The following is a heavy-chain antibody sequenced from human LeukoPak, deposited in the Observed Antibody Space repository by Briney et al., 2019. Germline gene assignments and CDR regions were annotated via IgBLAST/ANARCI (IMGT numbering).Heavy chain of an antibody. CDR1: GYTFTSYG. CDR3: ARALYSRGSTAEYYFDY. J-gene: IGHJ4*02. Sequence: ASVKVSCKASGYTFTSYGISWVRQAPGQGLEWMGWISAYNGNTNYAQKLQGRVTMTTDTSTSTVYMELRSLRSDDTAVYYCARALYSRGSTAEYYFDYWGQGTLVTVSS. V-gene: IGHV1-18*01. D-gene: IGHD6-19*01. CDR2: ISAYNGNT.